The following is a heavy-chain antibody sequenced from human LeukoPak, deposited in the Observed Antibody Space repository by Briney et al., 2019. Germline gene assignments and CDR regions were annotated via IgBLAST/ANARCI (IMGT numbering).Heavy chain of an antibody. J-gene: IGHJ4*02. D-gene: IGHD1-1*01. CDR2: INYDGGQT. CDR3: ARSSGIGTTDY. V-gene: IGHV3-7*03. CDR1: EFTFSTYW. Sequence: QPGGSLRLSCAASEFTFSTYWMSWVRQAPGRGLEWVANINYDGGQTYYVDSVRGRFTISRDNAKNLLYLQMNSLRVEDTAVYYCARSSGIGTTDYWGQGTLVIVSS.